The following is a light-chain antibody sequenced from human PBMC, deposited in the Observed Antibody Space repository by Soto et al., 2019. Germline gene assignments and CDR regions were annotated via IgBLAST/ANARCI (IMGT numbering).Light chain of an antibody. Sequence: DIQMTQSPSTLSVSVLGIVTISFLASQTISSWLAWYQQKTAKAPNLLIYKASTLKSGVPSRFSGSGSGTEFTHTISSLQHEDFATYYCRQDYHYPFTFGQGTRLEIK. V-gene: IGKV1-5*03. CDR1: QTISSW. CDR2: KAS. CDR3: RQDYHYPFT. J-gene: IGKJ5*01.